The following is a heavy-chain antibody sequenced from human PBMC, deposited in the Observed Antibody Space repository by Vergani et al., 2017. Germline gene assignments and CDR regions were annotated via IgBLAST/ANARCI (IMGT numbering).Heavy chain of an antibody. J-gene: IGHJ5*02. CDR1: GFTFSSYS. CDR3: ARDGHKQQLANWFDP. V-gene: IGHV3-21*01. Sequence: VQLVGSGGGLVKPGGSLRLSCAASGFTFSSYSMNWVRQAPGKGLEWVSSISSSSSYIYYADSVKGRFTISRDNAKNSLYLQMNSLRAEDTAVYYCARDGHKQQLANWFDPWGQGTLVTVSS. CDR2: ISSSSSYI. D-gene: IGHD6-13*01.